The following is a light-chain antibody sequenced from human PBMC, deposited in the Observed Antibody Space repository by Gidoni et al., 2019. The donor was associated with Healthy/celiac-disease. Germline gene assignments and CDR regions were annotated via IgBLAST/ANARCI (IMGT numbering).Light chain of an antibody. V-gene: IGKV1-5*03. Sequence: DIQVTQSPSTLSASVGDRVTIPCRASQRISSWLAWYQQKPGKAPKLLIYKASSLESGVPSRCSGSGSGTEFTLTISRLQPDDFATYYCQQYNSSSWTFGQGTKVEIK. CDR3: QQYNSSSWT. CDR2: KAS. CDR1: QRISSW. J-gene: IGKJ1*01.